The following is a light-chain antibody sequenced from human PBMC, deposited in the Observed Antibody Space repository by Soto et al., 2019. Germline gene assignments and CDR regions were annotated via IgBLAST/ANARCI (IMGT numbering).Light chain of an antibody. CDR1: SSDVGGYNY. CDR3: SSYTSSSTYV. V-gene: IGLV2-14*01. J-gene: IGLJ1*01. CDR2: DVS. Sequence: QSALTQPASVSGSPGQSITISCTGTSSDVGGYNYVSWYQQHPGKAPKLMIYDVSNRPSGVSNRFSGSKSGNTASLTISGLQAEDGADYYRSSYTSSSTYVFGTGTKVTVL.